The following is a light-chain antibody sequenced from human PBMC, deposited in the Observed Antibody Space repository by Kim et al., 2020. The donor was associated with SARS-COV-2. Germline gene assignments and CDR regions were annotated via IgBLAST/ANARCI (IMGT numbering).Light chain of an antibody. J-gene: IGLJ3*02. CDR3: QVWPSDTDRV. V-gene: IGLV3-21*04. CDR1: SIGSIG. Sequence: SSELTQPPSVSVAPGKTARITCGGNSIGSIGVNWYQQKPGQAPVLVIYYDSDRPSGIPERFSGSNSGNTATLTISRVEAGDEADYYCQVWPSDTDRVFGGGTQLTVL. CDR2: YDS.